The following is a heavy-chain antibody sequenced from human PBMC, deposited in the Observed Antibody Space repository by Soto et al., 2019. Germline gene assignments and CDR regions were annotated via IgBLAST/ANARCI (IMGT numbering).Heavy chain of an antibody. CDR2: IYYSGST. CDR3: ARRSIEGATTNYDY. V-gene: IGHV4-39*01. CDR1: GGSISSSSYY. D-gene: IGHD1-26*01. J-gene: IGHJ4*02. Sequence: QLQLQESGPGLVKPSETLSLTCTVSGGSISSSSYYWGWIRQPPGKGLEWIGSIYYSGSTYYNPSLKSRVTISVDTSMSQFSLKLSSVTAADTAVYYCARRSIEGATTNYDYWGQGTLVTVSS.